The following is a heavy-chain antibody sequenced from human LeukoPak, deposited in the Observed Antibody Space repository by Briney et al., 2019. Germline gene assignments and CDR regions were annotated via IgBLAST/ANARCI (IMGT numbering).Heavy chain of an antibody. J-gene: IGHJ3*01. CDR1: GVSIYSSTYY. D-gene: IGHD2-15*01. CDR2: IYYNEDT. V-gene: IGHV4-39*01. Sequence: PSETLSLTCSVSGVSIYSSTYYWAWIRPPPGKGLEFIGSIYYNEDTFHNPSLKSRLTISVDTSANLFSLRLTSVTAADTATYYCARQLAAGNDGFDVWGQGTVVTVSS. CDR3: ARQLAAGNDGFDV.